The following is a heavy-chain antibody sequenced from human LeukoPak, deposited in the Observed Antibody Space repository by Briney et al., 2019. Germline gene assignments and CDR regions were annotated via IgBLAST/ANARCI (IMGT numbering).Heavy chain of an antibody. CDR1: GGSISSYY. CDR2: IYYSGST. D-gene: IGHD3-10*01. V-gene: IGHV4-59*01. J-gene: IGHJ3*02. Sequence: PSETLSLTCTVSGGSISSYYWSWIRQPPGKGLEWIGYIYYSGSTNYNPSLKSRVTISVDTSKNQFSLKLSSVAAADTAVYYCARLWFGELLLPPAPLDAFDIWGQGTMVTVSS. CDR3: ARLWFGELLLPPAPLDAFDI.